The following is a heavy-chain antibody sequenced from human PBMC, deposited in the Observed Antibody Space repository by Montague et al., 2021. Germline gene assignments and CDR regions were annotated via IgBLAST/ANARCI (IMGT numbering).Heavy chain of an antibody. D-gene: IGHD3-16*02. CDR3: ARHVIGNYGMDV. Sequence: SETLSLTCTVSGGSIGSSSYYWGWIRQPPGKGLEWIGSIYYSGSTYYNPSLKSRVTISVDTSKNQFSLKLSSVTAADTAVYYCARHVIGNYGMDVWGQGTTVTASS. J-gene: IGHJ6*02. CDR2: IYYSGST. V-gene: IGHV4-39*01. CDR1: GGSIGSSSYY.